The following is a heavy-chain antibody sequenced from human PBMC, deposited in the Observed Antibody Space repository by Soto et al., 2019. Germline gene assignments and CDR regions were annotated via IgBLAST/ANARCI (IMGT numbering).Heavy chain of an antibody. CDR3: ARARSPTGYRDAFDI. Sequence: QVQLVQSGAEVKKPGSSVKVSCKASGGTFSSYAISWVRQAPGQGLEWMGGVIPIFGTANYAQKFQGRVTMTAGESTNAANMALSSLRSEDTAVYYCARARSPTGYRDAFDIWGQGTMVTVSS. V-gene: IGHV1-69*01. CDR2: VIPIFGTA. J-gene: IGHJ3*02. CDR1: GGTFSSYA. D-gene: IGHD3-9*01.